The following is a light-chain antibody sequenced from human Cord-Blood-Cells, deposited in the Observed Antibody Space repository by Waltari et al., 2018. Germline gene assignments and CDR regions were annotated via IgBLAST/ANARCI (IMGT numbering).Light chain of an antibody. CDR1: SSDVGGYNY. J-gene: IGLJ3*02. V-gene: IGLV2-14*01. CDR3: SSYTSSSTWV. CDR2: DVS. Sequence: QSALTQPASVSGSPGQSITISCTGTSSDVGGYNYVSWYQQHPGKAPILMIYDVSNRPSEVSNRFSGSKPGNTASLTSSRLQAEDEADYYCSSYTSSSTWVFGGGTKRTVL.